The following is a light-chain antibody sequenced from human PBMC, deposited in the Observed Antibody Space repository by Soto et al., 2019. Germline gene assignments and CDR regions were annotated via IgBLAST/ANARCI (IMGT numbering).Light chain of an antibody. V-gene: IGLV2-14*03. Sequence: QSALTQPASVSGSPGQSITISCTGATSDVGAYNYVSWYQQHPGKAPQLMIYDVTDRPSGVSNRFSGSKSGNTASLTISGLQAEDEADYYCSSYTRSSTLVFGGGTKLTVL. CDR1: TSDVGAYNY. CDR3: SSYTRSSTLV. J-gene: IGLJ3*02. CDR2: DVT.